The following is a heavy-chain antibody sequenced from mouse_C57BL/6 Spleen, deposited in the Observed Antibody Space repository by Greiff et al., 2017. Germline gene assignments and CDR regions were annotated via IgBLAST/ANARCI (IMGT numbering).Heavy chain of an antibody. CDR1: GFTFSSYT. D-gene: IGHD6-2*01. CDR2: ISGGGGNT. V-gene: IGHV5-9*01. Sequence: EVKLMESGGGLVKPGGSLKLSCAASGFTFSSYTMSWVRQTPEKRLEWVATISGGGGNTYYPDSVKGRFTISRDNAKNTLYLQMSSLRSEDTALYYCARLRDVYFDYWGQGTTLTVSS. J-gene: IGHJ2*01. CDR3: ARLRDVYFDY.